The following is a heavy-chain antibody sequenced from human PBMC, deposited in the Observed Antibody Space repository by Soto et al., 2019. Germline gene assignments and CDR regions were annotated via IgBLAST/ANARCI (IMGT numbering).Heavy chain of an antibody. J-gene: IGHJ6*02. V-gene: IGHV4-59*01. Sequence: SETLSLTCTVSGGSISSYYWSWIRQPPGKGLEWIGYIYYSGSTNYNPSLKSRVTISVDTSKNQFSLKLSSVTAADTAVYYCARTERYSSGWPTRSDYYGMDVWGQGTTVTVSS. CDR2: IYYSGST. CDR3: ARTERYSSGWPTRSDYYGMDV. CDR1: GGSISSYY. D-gene: IGHD6-19*01.